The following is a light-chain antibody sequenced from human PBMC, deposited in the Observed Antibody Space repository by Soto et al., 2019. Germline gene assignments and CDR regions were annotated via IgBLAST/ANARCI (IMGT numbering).Light chain of an antibody. CDR1: QSVSSSY. J-gene: IGKJ1*01. V-gene: IGKV3-20*01. CDR3: RQHGRLPRA. CDR2: GAS. Sequence: SSTVSQSVSSSYLAWYQQKPGQTPRLLIYGASSRATGIPDRFSGSGSGRDMTLACSRREPEDFAVHYCRQHGRLPRAFAQGTKVDI.